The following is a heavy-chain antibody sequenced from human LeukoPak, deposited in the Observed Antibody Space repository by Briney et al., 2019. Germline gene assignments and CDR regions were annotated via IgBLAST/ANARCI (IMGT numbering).Heavy chain of an antibody. J-gene: IGHJ4*02. CDR3: ARGGVTIFGVVTTIDY. Sequence: ASVKVFCKASGYTFTSYGISWVRQAPGQGLEWMGWISAYNGNTNYAQKLQGRVTMTTDTSTSTAYMELRSLRSDDTAVYYCARGGVTIFGVVTTIDYWGQGTLVTVSS. CDR1: GYTFTSYG. V-gene: IGHV1-18*01. D-gene: IGHD3-3*01. CDR2: ISAYNGNT.